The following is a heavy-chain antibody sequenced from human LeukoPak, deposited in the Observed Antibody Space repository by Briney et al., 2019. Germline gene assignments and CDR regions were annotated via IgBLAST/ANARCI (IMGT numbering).Heavy chain of an antibody. D-gene: IGHD3-22*01. CDR2: VNADNSNT. CDR1: RFLFTSYA. V-gene: IGHV1-3*03. Sequence: ALVKASCKASRFLFTSYAIHWVPQAPGQRLECMGWVNADNSNTKYSQEFQGRVTITRDTSASTAYLDLNSLRSEDMAVYYCAGGDYYYDTRFDYWGQGTLVTVSS. J-gene: IGHJ4*02. CDR3: AGGDYYYDTRFDY.